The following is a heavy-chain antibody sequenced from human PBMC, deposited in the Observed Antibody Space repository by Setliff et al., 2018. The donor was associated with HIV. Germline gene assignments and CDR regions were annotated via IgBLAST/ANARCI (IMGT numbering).Heavy chain of an antibody. CDR2: ISAGGGST. CDR1: GFTFSTYA. V-gene: IGHV3-23*01. CDR3: ARDVAVAATEF. Sequence: GGSLRLSCAASGFTFSTYAMSWVRQAPGKGLAWVSAISAGGGSTYYAYSVKGRFTISRDNSKNTLYLQMNSLRAEDTAVYYCARDVAVAATEFWGQGIQVTVSS. D-gene: IGHD6-19*01. J-gene: IGHJ4*02.